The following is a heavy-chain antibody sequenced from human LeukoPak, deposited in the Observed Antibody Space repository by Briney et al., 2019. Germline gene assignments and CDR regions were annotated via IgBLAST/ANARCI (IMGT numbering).Heavy chain of an antibody. V-gene: IGHV3-21*01. CDR3: ARVKKRSYSYYYGMDV. D-gene: IGHD1-26*01. CDR2: ISSSSSYI. J-gene: IGHJ6*02. Sequence: GGSLRLSCAASGFTFSSYSMNWVRQAPGKGLEWVSSISSSSSYIYYADSVKGRFTISRDNAKNSLYLQMNSLRAEDTAVYCCARVKKRSYSYYYGMDVWGQGTTVTVSS. CDR1: GFTFSSYS.